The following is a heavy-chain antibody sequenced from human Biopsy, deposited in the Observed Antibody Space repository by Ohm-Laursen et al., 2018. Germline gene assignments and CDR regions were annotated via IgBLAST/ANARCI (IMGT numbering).Heavy chain of an antibody. CDR3: ARGGFFAYSTFDY. CDR1: GFTFSNYY. V-gene: IGHV3-74*01. CDR2: IKRDGTTT. J-gene: IGHJ4*02. D-gene: IGHD4-11*01. Sequence: SLRLSCAASGFTFSNYYMHWVHQAPGKALLWVSRIKRDGTTTDYAESVKGRFTISRDNAKNTLYLQMNSLRAEDTAVYYCARGGFFAYSTFDYWGQGALVTVSS.